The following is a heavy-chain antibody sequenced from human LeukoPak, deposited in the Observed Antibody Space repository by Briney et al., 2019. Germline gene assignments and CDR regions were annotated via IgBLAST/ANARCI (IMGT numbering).Heavy chain of an antibody. CDR2: INPNSGGT. CDR3: GRSDYYYYGMDV. D-gene: IGHD2-21*01. V-gene: IGHV1-2*02. CDR1: GYTFTGYY. Sequence: ASVKVSCKASGYTFTGYYMHWVRQAPGQGLEWMGWINPNSGGTNYAQKFQGRVTTTRDTSVSTAYMELSRLRSDDTAVYYCGRSDYYYYGMDVWGQGTTVTVSS. J-gene: IGHJ6*02.